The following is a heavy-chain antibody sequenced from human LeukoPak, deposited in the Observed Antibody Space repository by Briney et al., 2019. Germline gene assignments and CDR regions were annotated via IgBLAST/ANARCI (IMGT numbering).Heavy chain of an antibody. CDR2: ISSSSSTI. D-gene: IGHD1-26*01. J-gene: IGHJ4*02. V-gene: IGHV3-48*01. CDR3: ARLGGEPDY. Sequence: GGSLRLSCAASGFTFSSYSMNWVRQAPGKGLEWVSYISSSSSTIYYADSVKGRFTISRDNAKNSLYLQMNGLRAEDTAVYYCARLGGEPDYWGQGTLVTVSS. CDR1: GFTFSSYS.